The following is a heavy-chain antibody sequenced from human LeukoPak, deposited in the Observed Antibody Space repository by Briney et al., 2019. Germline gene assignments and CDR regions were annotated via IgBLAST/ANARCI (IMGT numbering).Heavy chain of an antibody. V-gene: IGHV3-74*03. Sequence: GGSLRLSCEAAGFTFSSYWMHWVRQAPGKGLVWVSRIGSDGSNTTYADSVKGRLTISRDNATKTLYLQMNRLRVEDASVYDCGRDQARVVNALGYWGHGTLVTVSS. D-gene: IGHD2-2*01. J-gene: IGHJ4*01. CDR2: IGSDGSNT. CDR3: GRDQARVVNALGY. CDR1: GFTFSSYW.